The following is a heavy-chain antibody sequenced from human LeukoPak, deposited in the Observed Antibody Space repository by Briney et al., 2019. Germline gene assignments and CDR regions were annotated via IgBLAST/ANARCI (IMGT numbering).Heavy chain of an antibody. D-gene: IGHD3-22*01. Sequence: SXXLSLTCTVSGGSISSYYWSWIRQPPGKGLEWIGYIYYSGSTNYNPSLKSRVTISVDTSKNQFSLKLSSVTAADTAVYYCASNGGYFNWFDPWGQGTLVTVSS. V-gene: IGHV4-59*01. CDR2: IYYSGST. J-gene: IGHJ5*02. CDR3: ASNGGYFNWFDP. CDR1: GGSISSYY.